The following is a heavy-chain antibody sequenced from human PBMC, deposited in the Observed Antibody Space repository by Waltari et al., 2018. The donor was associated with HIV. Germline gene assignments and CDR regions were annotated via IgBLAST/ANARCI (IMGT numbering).Heavy chain of an antibody. CDR3: AKEEAWFYSDSSGYT. CDR2: ISGRAGST. V-gene: IGHV3-23*01. Sequence: EVQLLESGGGLVQPGGSLGPSWVASGFTLRISSMSWVRQTPGKGLEWVSVISGRAGSTFYADSVKGRFTISRDNSMNTLYLQMNSLRVEDTAVYYCAKEEAWFYSDSSGYTWGQGTLVTVSS. CDR1: GFTLRISS. D-gene: IGHD3-22*01. J-gene: IGHJ5*02.